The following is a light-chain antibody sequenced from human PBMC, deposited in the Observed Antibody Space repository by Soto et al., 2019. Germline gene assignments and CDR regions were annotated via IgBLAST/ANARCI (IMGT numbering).Light chain of an antibody. J-gene: IGKJ1*01. V-gene: IGKV1-5*01. CDR2: DAS. Sequence: DIQMTQSPSTLSASVGDRVTITCRASQSISSWLAWYQQKPGKAPKLLIYDASSLESGVPSRFSGSGSGTEFTLTISSLQPDDFATYYCQQYNSYRTFGQGKKVEIK. CDR3: QQYNSYRT. CDR1: QSISSW.